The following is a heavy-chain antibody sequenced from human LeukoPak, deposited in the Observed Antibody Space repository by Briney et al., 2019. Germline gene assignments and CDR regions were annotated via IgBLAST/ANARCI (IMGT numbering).Heavy chain of an antibody. D-gene: IGHD4-17*01. CDR1: GFTYSNYW. Sequence: GGSLRLSCAASGFTYSNYWMSWVRQAPGKGLEWVANIKQDGSEKYYVDSVKGRFTISRDKAKNSLYLQMNSLRAEDTAVYYCAREPDSGDHWYFFLWGRGNLVSVSS. CDR2: IKQDGSEK. CDR3: AREPDSGDHWYFFL. V-gene: IGHV3-7*03. J-gene: IGHJ2*01.